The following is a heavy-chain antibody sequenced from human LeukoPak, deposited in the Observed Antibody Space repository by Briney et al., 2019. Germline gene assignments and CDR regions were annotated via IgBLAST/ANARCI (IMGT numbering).Heavy chain of an antibody. J-gene: IGHJ4*02. CDR2: TSDRGDYT. V-gene: IGHV3-23*01. CDR1: GFPFSSYW. Sequence: GGSLRLSYVASGFPFSSYWMTWVRQAPGKGLEWVSGTSDRGDYTYYADSVKGRFTISRDNSKNTLYLQMNSLRAEDTALYFCAKKAQYNGNYPLDYWGQGTLVTVSS. CDR3: AKKAQYNGNYPLDY. D-gene: IGHD1-26*01.